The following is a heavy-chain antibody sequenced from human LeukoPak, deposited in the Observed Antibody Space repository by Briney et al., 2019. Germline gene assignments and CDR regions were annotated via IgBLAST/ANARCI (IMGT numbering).Heavy chain of an antibody. J-gene: IGHJ4*02. CDR3: AKGGKWDVTPFDY. D-gene: IGHD1-26*01. V-gene: IGHV3-23*01. CDR1: GFTFSHFW. CDR2: ISGGGGST. Sequence: GGSLRLSCAASGFTFSHFWMNWVRQAPGKGLEWVSTISGGGGSTYYADSVKGRFTISRDNSKNTLYLQVNSLRAEDTAVYYCAKGGKWDVTPFDYWGQGTLVTVSS.